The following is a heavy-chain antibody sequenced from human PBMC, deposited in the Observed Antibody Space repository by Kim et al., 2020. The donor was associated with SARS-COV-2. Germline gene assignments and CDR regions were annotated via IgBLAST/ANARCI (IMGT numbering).Heavy chain of an antibody. J-gene: IGHJ4*02. CDR3: AQQLVRY. V-gene: IGHV3-66*01. D-gene: IGHD6-13*01. Sequence: SGSSTYYADTVKCIFTISRDNSKNTLYLQTNSLRAEDTAVYYCAQQLVRYWGQGTLVTVSS. CDR2: SGSST.